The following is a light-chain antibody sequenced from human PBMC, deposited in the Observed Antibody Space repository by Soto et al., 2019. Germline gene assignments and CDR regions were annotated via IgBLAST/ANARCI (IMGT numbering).Light chain of an antibody. CDR3: QQYGNAPIT. CDR2: GAS. V-gene: IGKV3-20*01. CDR1: QAVYSSL. J-gene: IGKJ5*01. Sequence: ESVLTQSPGTLSLSPGAGAPLSCRATQAVYSSLLAWYQQKPGQAPRLLIYGASSRATGIPDRFSGSGSGTDFTLSISRLEVEDFAVYHCQQYGNAPITFGQGTRLEIK.